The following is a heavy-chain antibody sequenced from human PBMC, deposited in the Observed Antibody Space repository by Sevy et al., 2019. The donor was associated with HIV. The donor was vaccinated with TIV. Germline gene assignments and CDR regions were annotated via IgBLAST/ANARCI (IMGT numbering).Heavy chain of an antibody. CDR2: INDRGRRT. D-gene: IGHD3-16*01. CDR1: GFTFSDYA. V-gene: IGHV3-23*01. CDR3: ARDRSPWGSTGD. J-gene: IGHJ4*02. Sequence: GGSLRLSCVVSGFTFSDYAMCWVRQAPGKGLEWVSSINDRGRRTHYADFVKGRFTISRDNSKNTVYPQMNSLRAEDTAIYYCARDRSPWGSTGDWGQGTLVTVSS.